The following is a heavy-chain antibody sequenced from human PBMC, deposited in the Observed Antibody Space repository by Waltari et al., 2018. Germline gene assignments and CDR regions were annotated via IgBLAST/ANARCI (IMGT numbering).Heavy chain of an antibody. CDR3: AKSRGFEY. Sequence: EVQMVESGGGLLQPGGSLRLSLGAPGFPFSRYWMSWVRQTPGKGLEWVANINYDGSQKYYADSVKGRFTISRDNAKNSLYLQMNSLRVEDTAVYYCAKSRGFEYWGQGTLITVSS. CDR1: GFPFSRYW. J-gene: IGHJ4*02. CDR2: INYDGSQK. V-gene: IGHV3-7*01. D-gene: IGHD2-2*01.